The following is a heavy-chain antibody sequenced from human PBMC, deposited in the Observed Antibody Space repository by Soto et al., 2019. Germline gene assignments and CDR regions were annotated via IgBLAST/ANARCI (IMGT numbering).Heavy chain of an antibody. CDR3: ARVERGGHYYYGMDV. CDR1: GYTLTSYG. CDR2: ISAYNGNT. V-gene: IGHV1-18*04. J-gene: IGHJ6*02. Sequence: QVQLVQSGAEVKKPRASVKVSCKASGYTLTSYGISWVRRAPGQGLEWMGWISAYNGNTTYAQKLQGRVTITTDTSTSTAYMELRSLRSDDTAVYYCARVERGGHYYYGMDVWGQGTTVTVSS. D-gene: IGHD3-16*01.